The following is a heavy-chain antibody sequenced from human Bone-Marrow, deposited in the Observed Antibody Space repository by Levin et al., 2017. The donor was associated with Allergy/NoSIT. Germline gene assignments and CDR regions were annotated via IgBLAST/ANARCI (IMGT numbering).Heavy chain of an antibody. J-gene: IGHJ4*02. CDR1: GFTFSNYG. V-gene: IGHV3-23*01. CDR2: MSGVNDAT. Sequence: QPGESLKISCVASGFTFSNYGMNWVRRAPGKGLEWVSLMSGVNDATFYADSVKGRFTISRDNSRNILYLQMNSLRADDTAVYYCSKGVFDSWGQGTLVTVSA. CDR3: SKGVFDS.